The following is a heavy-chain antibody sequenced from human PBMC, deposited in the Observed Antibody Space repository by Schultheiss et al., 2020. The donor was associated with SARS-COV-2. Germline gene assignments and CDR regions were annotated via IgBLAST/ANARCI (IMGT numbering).Heavy chain of an antibody. CDR1: GFTFSSYA. V-gene: IGHV3-30*04. CDR3: AREGGAGLPVYYFDY. J-gene: IGHJ4*02. CDR2: ISYDGSNK. Sequence: GGSLRLSCAASGFTFSSYAMSWVRQAPGKGLEWVAVISYDGSNKYYADSVKGRFTISRDNSKNTLYLQMNSLRAEDTAVYYCAREGGAGLPVYYFDYWGQGTLVTVSS. D-gene: IGHD3-16*01.